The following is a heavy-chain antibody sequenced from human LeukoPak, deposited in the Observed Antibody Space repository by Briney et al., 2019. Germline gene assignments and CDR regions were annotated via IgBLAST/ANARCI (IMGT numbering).Heavy chain of an antibody. CDR2: IIPILGIA. CDR1: GGTFSSYA. Sequence: GASVKVSCKASGGTFSSYAISWVRQAPGQGLEWMGRIIPILGIANYAQKFQGRVTITADKSTSTAYMELRSLRSDDTAVYYCARTTLLQQRGYGMDVWGQGTTVTVSS. V-gene: IGHV1-69*04. CDR3: ARTTLLQQRGYGMDV. D-gene: IGHD6-25*01. J-gene: IGHJ6*02.